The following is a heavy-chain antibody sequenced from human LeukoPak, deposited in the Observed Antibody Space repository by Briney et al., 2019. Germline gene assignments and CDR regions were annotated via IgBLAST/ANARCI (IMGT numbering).Heavy chain of an antibody. CDR1: GYTFTSYG. J-gene: IGHJ4*02. V-gene: IGHV1-18*01. D-gene: IGHD1-26*01. CDR3: ARDDPGSGSYYVVDY. CDR2: ISAYNGNT. Sequence: GASVKVSCKASGYTFTSYGISWVRQAPGQGLEWMGWISAYNGNTNYAQKLQGRVTMTTDTSTSTAYMELRSLRSDDTAVYYCARDDPGSGSYYVVDYWGQGTLVTVSS.